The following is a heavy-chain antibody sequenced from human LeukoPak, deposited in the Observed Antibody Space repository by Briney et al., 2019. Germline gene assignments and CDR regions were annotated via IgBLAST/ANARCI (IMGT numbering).Heavy chain of an antibody. CDR2: ISSTGNSI. V-gene: IGHV3-21*01. J-gene: IGHJ4*02. CDR3: ARVSTGPV. CDR1: GFIFSNFN. Sequence: GGSLRVSCVASGFIFSNFNMNWVRQAPGKGLEWVSSISSTGNSIHYADSVKGRFTISRDNAQKSLYLQMNSLRVEDSAVYYCARVSTGPVWGQGTLVPVSS. D-gene: IGHD1-1*01.